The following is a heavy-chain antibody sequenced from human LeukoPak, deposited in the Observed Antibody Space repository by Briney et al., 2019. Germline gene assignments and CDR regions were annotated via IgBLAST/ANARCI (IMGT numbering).Heavy chain of an antibody. CDR1: GGSISSYH. CDR3: ARDEYYYDSSGYSYGMDV. D-gene: IGHD3-22*01. V-gene: IGHV4-59*01. J-gene: IGHJ6*02. Sequence: SETLSLTCTVSGGSISSYHWSWIRQPPGKGLEWIGYIYYSGSTNYNPSLKSRVTISVDTSKNQFSLKLSSVTAADTAVYYCARDEYYYDSSGYSYGMDVWGQGTTVTVSS. CDR2: IYYSGST.